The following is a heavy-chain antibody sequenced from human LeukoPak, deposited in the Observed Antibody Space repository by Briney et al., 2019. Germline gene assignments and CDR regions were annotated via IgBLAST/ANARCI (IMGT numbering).Heavy chain of an antibody. CDR1: GGTFGSYA. CDR3: ASGYYDSSGYYANDY. D-gene: IGHD3-22*01. J-gene: IGHJ4*02. CDR2: IIPIFGTA. Sequence: SVKVSCKASGGTFGSYAISWVRQAPGQGLEWMGGIIPIFGTANYAQKFQGRVTITTDESTSTAYMELSSLRYEDTAVYYCASGYYDSSGYYANDYWGQGTLVTVSS. V-gene: IGHV1-69*05.